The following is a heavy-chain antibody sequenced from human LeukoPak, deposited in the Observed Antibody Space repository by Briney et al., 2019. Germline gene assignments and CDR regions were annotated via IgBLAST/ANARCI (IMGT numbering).Heavy chain of an antibody. CDR1: GGTFSSYA. CDR3: ARTDTYYYDSSGYYYGY. CDR2: IIPIFGTA. V-gene: IGHV1-69*01. D-gene: IGHD3-22*01. J-gene: IGHJ4*02. Sequence: SVKVSCKASGGTFSSYAISWVRQAPGQGLEWMGGIIPIFGTANYAQKFQGRVTITADESTSTAYMELSSLRSEDTAVYYCARTDTYYYDSSGYYYGYWGQGTLVTVSS.